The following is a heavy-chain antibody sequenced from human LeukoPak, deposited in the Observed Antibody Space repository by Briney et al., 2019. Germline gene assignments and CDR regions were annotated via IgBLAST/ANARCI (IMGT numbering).Heavy chain of an antibody. CDR3: ARIRTPSGIAARPAQLWFDC. J-gene: IGHJ4*02. D-gene: IGHD6-6*01. CDR2: IYPGDSDT. V-gene: IGHV5-51*01. Sequence: GESLRISCRGSGYNFGDYWLGWVRQMPGKGLEWMGIIYPGDSDTRYSPSFQGQVTISGDKSISTAYLHWSSLKASDTAIYYCARIRTPSGIAARPAQLWFDCWGQGTLVTVSS. CDR1: GYNFGDYW.